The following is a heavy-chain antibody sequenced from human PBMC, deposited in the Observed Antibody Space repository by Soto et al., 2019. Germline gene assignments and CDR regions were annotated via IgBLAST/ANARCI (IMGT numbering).Heavy chain of an antibody. Sequence: SETLSLTCTVSGGSISSGGYYWSWIRQHPGRGLEWIGYIYYSGNTYYNPSLKSRVTISEDTSKNQFSLKLSSVTAADTAVYYCARATYYYDSSGYPHRLLAYWGQGTLVTVSS. CDR3: ARATYYYDSSGYPHRLLAY. CDR2: IYYSGNT. D-gene: IGHD3-22*01. J-gene: IGHJ1*01. CDR1: GGSISSGGYY. V-gene: IGHV4-31*03.